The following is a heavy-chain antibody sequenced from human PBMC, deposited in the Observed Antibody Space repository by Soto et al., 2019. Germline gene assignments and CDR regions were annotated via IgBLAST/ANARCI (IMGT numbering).Heavy chain of an antibody. CDR1: GFTFSSYA. CDR3: ARGSSGWSEANWFDP. J-gene: IGHJ5*02. V-gene: IGHV3-30-3*01. D-gene: IGHD6-19*01. CDR2: ISYDGSNK. Sequence: GGSLRLSCAASGFTFSSYAMHWVRQAPGKGLEWVAVISYDGSNKYYADSVKGRFTISRDNSKNTLYLQMNSLRAEDTAVYYCARGSSGWSEANWFDPWGQGTLVTVSS.